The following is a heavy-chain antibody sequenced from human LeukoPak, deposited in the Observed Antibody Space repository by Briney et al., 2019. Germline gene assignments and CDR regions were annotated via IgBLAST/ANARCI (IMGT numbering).Heavy chain of an antibody. D-gene: IGHD3-22*01. V-gene: IGHV4-34*01. J-gene: IGHJ3*02. CDR1: GGSFSGYY. CDR3: ARVRTYYYDSSGFPQGVAAFDI. CDR2: INHSGST. Sequence: PSETLSLTCAVYGGSFSGYYWSWIRQPPGKGLEWIGEINHSGSTNYNPSLKSRVTISVDTSKNQFSLKLSSVTAADTAVYYCARVRTYYYDSSGFPQGVAAFDIWGQGTTVTVSS.